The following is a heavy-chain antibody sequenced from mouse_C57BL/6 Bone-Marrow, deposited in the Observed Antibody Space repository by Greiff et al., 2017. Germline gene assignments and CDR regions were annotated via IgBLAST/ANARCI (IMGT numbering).Heavy chain of an antibody. V-gene: IGHV7-1*01. CDR2: RRNKANDYTT. CDR1: GFTFSDFY. CDR3: ARDAGYYGYYYAMDY. Sequence: EVNVVESGGGLVQSGRSLRLSCATSGFTFSDFYMEWVRQAPGKGLEWIAARRNKANDYTTEYSASVKGRFIVSRDTSQSILYRQMNALRAEDTAIYYCARDAGYYGYYYAMDYWGQGTSVTVSS. D-gene: IGHD1-1*01. J-gene: IGHJ4*01.